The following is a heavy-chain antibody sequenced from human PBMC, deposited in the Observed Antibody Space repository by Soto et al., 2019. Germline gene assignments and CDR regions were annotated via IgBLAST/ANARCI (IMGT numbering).Heavy chain of an antibody. CDR1: CGSISSSNW. V-gene: IGHV4-4*02. J-gene: IGHJ4*02. Sequence: PSETLSLTCAVSCGSISSSNWWSWVRQPPGKGLEWIGEIYHSGSTNYNPSLKSRVTISVDKSKNQFSLKLSSVTAADTAVYYCASLGGATPNYFDYWGQGTLVTV. CDR3: ASLGGATPNYFDY. D-gene: IGHD1-26*01. CDR2: IYHSGST.